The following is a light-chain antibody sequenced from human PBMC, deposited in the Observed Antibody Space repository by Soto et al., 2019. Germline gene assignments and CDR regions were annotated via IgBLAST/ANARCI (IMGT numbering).Light chain of an antibody. V-gene: IGKV3-20*01. Sequence: EIVLTQSPDTLSLSPGERATLSCRASQSVSSYLAWYQQKHGQAPRLLLYGASNSATVIPDRLSGSGSGTDFTLIISRLEPADVAVYYCQQYCNSPFTFGPGTKVDLK. CDR1: QSVSSY. J-gene: IGKJ3*01. CDR2: GAS. CDR3: QQYCNSPFT.